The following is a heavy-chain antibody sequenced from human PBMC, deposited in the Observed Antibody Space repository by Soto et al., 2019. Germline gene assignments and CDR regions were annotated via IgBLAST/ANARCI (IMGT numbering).Heavy chain of an antibody. D-gene: IGHD2-15*01. CDR1: AYSFTSYG. CDR2: IYPGDSDT. Sequence: GETLKISCKGSAYSFTSYGIGLVRQMPGKRLEGMGIIYPGDSDTRYSPSFQGQVTISADKSISTAYLQWSSLKASDTGMYYCARLAYCSGGSCYSIYYYGMDVWGQGTTVTVSS. CDR3: ARLAYCSGGSCYSIYYYGMDV. V-gene: IGHV5-51*01. J-gene: IGHJ6*02.